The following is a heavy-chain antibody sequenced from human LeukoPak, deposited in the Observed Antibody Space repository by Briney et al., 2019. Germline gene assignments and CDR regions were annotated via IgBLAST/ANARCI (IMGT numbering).Heavy chain of an antibody. CDR2: ISGSGGST. CDR1: GFTFSSYA. J-gene: IGHJ4*02. D-gene: IGHD6-13*01. CDR3: AYLLVAAAGVPD. V-gene: IGHV3-23*01. Sequence: PGGSLRLSCAASGFTFSSYAMSGVRQAPGKGLEWVSAISGSGGSTYYADSVKGRFTISGDNSKNTLYLQMNSLRAEDTAVYYCAYLLVAAAGVPDWGQGTLVTVSS.